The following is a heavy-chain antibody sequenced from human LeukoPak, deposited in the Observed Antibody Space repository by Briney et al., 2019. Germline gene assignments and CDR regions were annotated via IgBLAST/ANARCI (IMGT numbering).Heavy chain of an antibody. D-gene: IGHD2-2*01. Sequence: PGGSLRLSCAASGFTFSDYYMSWVRQAPGKGLEWVSSISSSSSYIYYADSVKGRFTISRDNAKNSLYLQMNSLRAEDTAVYYCARDEPVPRRSRVVVPAADGYWGQGTLVTVSS. CDR2: ISSSSSYI. CDR1: GFTFSDYY. CDR3: ARDEPVPRRSRVVVPAADGY. V-gene: IGHV3-21*01. J-gene: IGHJ4*02.